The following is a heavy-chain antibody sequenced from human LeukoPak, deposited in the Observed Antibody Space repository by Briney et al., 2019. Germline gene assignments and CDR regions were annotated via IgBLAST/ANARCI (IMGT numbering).Heavy chain of an antibody. D-gene: IGHD6-13*01. Sequence: ASVKVSCKASGYTYTTDGISWVRQAPGQGLEWMGWIDTYSGKTNYAQKFQGRVTMTSDTSTSTAYMELRSLRSDDTAVYYCARDRGMAEADSFDPWGQGTLVTVSS. CDR3: ARDRGMAEADSFDP. J-gene: IGHJ5*02. CDR1: GYTYTTDG. CDR2: IDTYSGKT. V-gene: IGHV1-18*01.